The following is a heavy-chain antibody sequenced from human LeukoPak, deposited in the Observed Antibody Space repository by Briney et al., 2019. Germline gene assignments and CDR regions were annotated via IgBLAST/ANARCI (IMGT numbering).Heavy chain of an antibody. CDR1: GGSISSSAYY. V-gene: IGHV4-39*07. CDR3: ARDLGIVAEFDY. D-gene: IGHD6-19*01. CDR2: IYHSGST. J-gene: IGHJ4*02. Sequence: SETLSLTCTVSGGSISSSAYYWGWIRQPPGKGLEWIGSIYHSGSTYYNPSLKSRVTISVDTSKNQFSLKLSSVTAADTAVYYCARDLGIVAEFDYWGQGTLVTVSS.